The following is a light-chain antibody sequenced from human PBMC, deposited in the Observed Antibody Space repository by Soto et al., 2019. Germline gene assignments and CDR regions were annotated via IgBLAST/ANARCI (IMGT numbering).Light chain of an antibody. CDR3: QQRSNWPPIT. V-gene: IGKV3-11*01. Sequence: ILLTQSPATLSLSPGERATLSCGAGQSVSSYLAWYQQKPGQAPRLLRYDASNRATGIPARFSGSGSGTDFTLTISSLEPEDFAAYYCQQRSNWPPITFGQGTRLEIK. CDR1: QSVSSY. CDR2: DAS. J-gene: IGKJ5*01.